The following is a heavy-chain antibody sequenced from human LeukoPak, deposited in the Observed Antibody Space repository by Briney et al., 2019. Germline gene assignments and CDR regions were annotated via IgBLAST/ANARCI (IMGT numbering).Heavy chain of an antibody. Sequence: SETLSLTCTGSGGSISSYYWSWIRQPAGKGLEWIGRIYTSGSTNYNPSLKSRVTMSVDTSKNQFSLKLSSVTAADTAVYYCAREGSRIAAAGDRSYNWFDPWGQGTLVTVSS. V-gene: IGHV4-4*07. CDR3: AREGSRIAAAGDRSYNWFDP. J-gene: IGHJ5*02. CDR2: IYTSGST. CDR1: GGSISSYY. D-gene: IGHD6-13*01.